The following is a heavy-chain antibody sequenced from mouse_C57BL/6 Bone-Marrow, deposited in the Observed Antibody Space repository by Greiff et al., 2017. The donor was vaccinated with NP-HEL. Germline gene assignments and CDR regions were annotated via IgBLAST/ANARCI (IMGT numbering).Heavy chain of an antibody. CDR2: ISSGSSTI. V-gene: IGHV5-17*01. D-gene: IGHD4-1*01. CDR1: GFTFSDYG. Sequence: EVQLVESGGGLVKPGGSLKLYCAASGFTFSDYGMHWVRPAPGKGLEWVAYISSGSSTIYYADTVKGRFTISRDNAKNTLFLQMTSLRSEDTAMYYCARPSNFYFDYWGQGTTLTVSS. CDR3: ARPSNFYFDY. J-gene: IGHJ2*01.